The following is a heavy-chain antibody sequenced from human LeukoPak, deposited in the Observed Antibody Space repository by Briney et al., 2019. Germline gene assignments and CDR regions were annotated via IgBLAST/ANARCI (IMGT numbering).Heavy chain of an antibody. D-gene: IGHD2-21*02. Sequence: ASVKVSCKASGYTFTSYGISWVRQAPGQGLEWMGWISAYNGNTNYAQKLQGRVTMTTDTSTSTAYMELRSLRSDDTAVHYCARDVSSIVVVTAAFDYWGQGTLVTVSS. V-gene: IGHV1-18*01. CDR1: GYTFTSYG. J-gene: IGHJ4*02. CDR3: ARDVSSIVVVTAAFDY. CDR2: ISAYNGNT.